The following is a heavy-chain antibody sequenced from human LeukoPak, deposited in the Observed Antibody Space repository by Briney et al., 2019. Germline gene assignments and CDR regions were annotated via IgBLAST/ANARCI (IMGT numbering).Heavy chain of an antibody. CDR2: IYYSGST. V-gene: IGHV4-39*01. D-gene: IGHD6-19*01. J-gene: IGHJ4*02. Sequence: SETLSLTCTVSGGSISSSSYYWGWLRQPPGKGLEWIGSIYYSGSTYYNPFLKSRVTISVDTSKNQFSLKLSSVTAADTAVYYCARMYSSVWPPYYFDYWGQGTLVTVSS. CDR3: ARMYSSVWPPYYFDY. CDR1: GGSISSSSYY.